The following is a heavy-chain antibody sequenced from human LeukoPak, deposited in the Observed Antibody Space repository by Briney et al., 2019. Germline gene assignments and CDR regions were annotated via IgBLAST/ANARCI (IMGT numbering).Heavy chain of an antibody. CDR1: GFTFSSYA. Sequence: GGSLRLSCAASGFTFSSYAMSWVRQAPGKGLKWVSAISGSGGSTYYADSVKGRFTISRDNSKNTLYLQMNSLRAEDTAVYYCAKDPRYCSSTSCYEGPNWFDPWGQGTLVTVSS. J-gene: IGHJ5*02. CDR3: AKDPRYCSSTSCYEGPNWFDP. V-gene: IGHV3-23*01. D-gene: IGHD2-2*01. CDR2: ISGSGGST.